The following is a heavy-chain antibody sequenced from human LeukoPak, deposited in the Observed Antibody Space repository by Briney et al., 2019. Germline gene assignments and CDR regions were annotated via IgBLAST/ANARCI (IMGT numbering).Heavy chain of an antibody. Sequence: GASVKVSCKASGYTFTGYYMHWVRQAPGQGLEWMGWINPNSGGTNYAQKFQGWVTMTRDTSISTAYMELSRLRSDDTAVYYCARGGPTIVVVVAATDWFDPWGQGTLVTVSS. CDR1: GYTFTGYY. D-gene: IGHD2-15*01. CDR3: ARGGPTIVVVVAATDWFDP. CDR2: INPNSGGT. J-gene: IGHJ5*02. V-gene: IGHV1-2*04.